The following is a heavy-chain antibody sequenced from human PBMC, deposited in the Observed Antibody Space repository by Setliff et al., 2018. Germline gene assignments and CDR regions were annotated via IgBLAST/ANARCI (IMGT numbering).Heavy chain of an antibody. D-gene: IGHD5-18*01. V-gene: IGHV3-20*04. CDR1: GFTFNDYG. CDR3: ARASSYGYDF. Sequence: AGGSLRLSCAASGFTFNDYGLTWLRRVPGKGLEWVSGIDWNGGRIGYADSVRGRFTISGDNSKNTLYLQMNSLRAEDTAVYYCARASSYGYDFWGQGTLVTVSS. J-gene: IGHJ4*02. CDR2: IDWNGGRI.